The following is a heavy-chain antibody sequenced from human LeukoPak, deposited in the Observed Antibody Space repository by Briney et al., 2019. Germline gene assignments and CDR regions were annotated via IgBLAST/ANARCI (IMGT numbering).Heavy chain of an antibody. CDR2: IYYSGST. CDR1: GGSISSYY. Sequence: PSETLSLTCTVSGGSISSYYWSWIRQPPGKGLEWIGYIYYSGSTNYNPSLKSRVTISLDTSKNQFSLKLSSVTAADTAVYYCAREGQSSSFDILGQGTMVTVSS. V-gene: IGHV4-59*01. D-gene: IGHD6-19*01. J-gene: IGHJ3*02. CDR3: AREGQSSSFDI.